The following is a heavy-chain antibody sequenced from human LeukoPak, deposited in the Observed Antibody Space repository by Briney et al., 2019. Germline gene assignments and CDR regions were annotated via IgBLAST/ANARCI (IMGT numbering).Heavy chain of an antibody. Sequence: SETLSLTCAVYGGSFSGYYWSWIRQPPGKGLEWIGEINHSGSTNYNPSLKSRVTISVDTSKNQFSLKLSSVTAADTAVYYCARGLFRRTYYCYGMDVWGQGTTVTVSS. CDR3: ARGLFRRTYYCYGMDV. CDR2: INHSGST. V-gene: IGHV4-34*01. J-gene: IGHJ6*02. CDR1: GGSFSGYY. D-gene: IGHD3-10*01.